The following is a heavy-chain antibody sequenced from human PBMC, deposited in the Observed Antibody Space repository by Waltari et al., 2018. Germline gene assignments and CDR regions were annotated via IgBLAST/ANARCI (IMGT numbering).Heavy chain of an antibody. V-gene: IGHV2-5*01. Sequence: QITLKESGPTLVKPTQTLTLTCTFSGFSPSTSGVGVGWIRQPPGKALEWLALISWNDDKRYSPSLMNRLTITKDTSKNQVVLTMTNMDPVDTATYYCAHSGYSYGLAYWGQGTLVVVSS. D-gene: IGHD5-18*01. J-gene: IGHJ4*02. CDR2: ISWNDDK. CDR1: GFSPSTSGVG. CDR3: AHSGYSYGLAY.